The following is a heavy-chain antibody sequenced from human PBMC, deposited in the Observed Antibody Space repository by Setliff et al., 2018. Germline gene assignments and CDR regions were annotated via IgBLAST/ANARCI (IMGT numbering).Heavy chain of an antibody. CDR1: GGSISSYY. Sequence: SETLSLTCTVSGGSISSYYWSWIRQSPGKGLEWIGYIYNSGSTNYNPSVKSRVTISVDTSKNQVSLKLTSLTAADTAVYYCARAPLDYSSRAFDFWGQGTMVTVSS. CDR2: IYNSGST. D-gene: IGHD2-15*01. J-gene: IGHJ3*01. V-gene: IGHV4-59*01. CDR3: ARAPLDYSSRAFDF.